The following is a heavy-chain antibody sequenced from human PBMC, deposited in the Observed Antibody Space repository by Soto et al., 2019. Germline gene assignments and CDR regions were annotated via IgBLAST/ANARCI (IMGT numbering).Heavy chain of an antibody. J-gene: IGHJ6*03. CDR2: MNPNSGNT. V-gene: IGHV1-8*01. CDR3: ARGPYYYYYMDV. Sequence: QVQLVQSGAEVKKPGASVKVSCKASGYTFTSYDINWVRQATGQGLGWMGWMNPNSGNTGYAQKFQGRVTMTRNTTISTADMELSSLRSEDTAVYYCARGPYYYYYMDVWGKGTTVTVSS. CDR1: GYTFTSYD.